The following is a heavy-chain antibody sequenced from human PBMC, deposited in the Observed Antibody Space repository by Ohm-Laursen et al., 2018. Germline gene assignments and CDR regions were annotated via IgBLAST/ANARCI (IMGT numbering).Heavy chain of an antibody. CDR1: GDSVSSNSAA. J-gene: IGHJ3*02. V-gene: IGHV6-1*01. CDR2: TYYRSKWYN. D-gene: IGHD1-26*01. CDR3: ASVWELLQDYAFDI. Sequence: SETLSLTCAISGDSVSSNSAAWNWIRQSPSRGLEWLGRTYYRSKWYNDYAVSVKSRITINPDTSKNQFSLQLSSVTAADTAVYYCASVWELLQDYAFDIWGQGTMVTVSS.